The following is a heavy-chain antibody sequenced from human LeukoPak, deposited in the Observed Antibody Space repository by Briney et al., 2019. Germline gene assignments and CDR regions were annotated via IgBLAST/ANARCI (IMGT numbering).Heavy chain of an antibody. V-gene: IGHV3-30*19. Sequence: PGGSLRLSCAASGFIFPTYGMHWVRQAPGKGLEWVACIYPDGNNKDYADSVKGRFIISRDNSKNILLLQMNSLRPEDTAVYYFARSLSSRFSGPRRPYYFDSWGQGTLVTVSS. CDR2: IYPDGNNK. D-gene: IGHD3-16*02. CDR1: GFIFPTYG. J-gene: IGHJ4*02. CDR3: ARSLSSRFSGPRRPYYFDS.